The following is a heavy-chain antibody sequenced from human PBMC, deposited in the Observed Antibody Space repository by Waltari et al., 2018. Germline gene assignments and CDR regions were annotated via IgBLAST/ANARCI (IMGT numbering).Heavy chain of an antibody. Sequence: EVQLVESGGGLVQPGRSLRLSCAASGFTFDDFAMHWVRQAPGKGLEWVSGISWNSGSIGYAYSVKGRFTISRDNAKNSLYLQMNSLRAEDTALYYCARRGYSNYYFDYWGQGTLVTVSS. D-gene: IGHD4-4*01. V-gene: IGHV3-9*01. CDR2: ISWNSGSI. CDR3: ARRGYSNYYFDY. J-gene: IGHJ4*02. CDR1: GFTFDDFA.